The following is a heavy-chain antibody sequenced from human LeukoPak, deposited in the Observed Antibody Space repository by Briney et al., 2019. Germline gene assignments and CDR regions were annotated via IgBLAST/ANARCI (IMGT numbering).Heavy chain of an antibody. V-gene: IGHV3-21*01. CDR1: GFTFSSYS. D-gene: IGHD4-17*01. CDR2: ISSSSSYI. CDR3: ARDPLDYGDRTDYYYYYYMDV. Sequence: GGSLRLSCAASGFTFSSYSMNWVRQAPGKGLEWVSSISSSSSYIYYADSVKGRFTISRDNAKNSLYLQMNSLRAEDTAVYYCARDPLDYGDRTDYYYYYYMDVWGKGTTVTVSS. J-gene: IGHJ6*03.